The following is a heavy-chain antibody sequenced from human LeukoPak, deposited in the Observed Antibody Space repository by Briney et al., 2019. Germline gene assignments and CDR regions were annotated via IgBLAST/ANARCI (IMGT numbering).Heavy chain of an antibody. Sequence: SETLSLTCTVSGGSISSYYWSWIRQPPGKGLEWIAYISDIGSINYNPSLKSRVTISVDTSKNQFSLKLSSVTAADTAVYYCARAPESSQNWLDPWGQGTLVTVSS. CDR1: GGSISSYY. CDR3: ARAPESSQNWLDP. J-gene: IGHJ5*02. CDR2: ISDIGSI. V-gene: IGHV4-59*01.